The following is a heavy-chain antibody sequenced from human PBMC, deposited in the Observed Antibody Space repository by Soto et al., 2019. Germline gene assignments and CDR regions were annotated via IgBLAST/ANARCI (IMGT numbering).Heavy chain of an antibody. CDR3: ARGRLIAVAGKMIGAFDI. Sequence: GASVKVSCKASGYTFTSYGISCVRQAPGQGLEWMGWISAYNGNTNYAQKFQGWVTMTRDTPISTAYMELSRLRSDDTAVYYCARGRLIAVAGKMIGAFDIWGQGTMVTVSS. CDR1: GYTFTSYG. J-gene: IGHJ3*02. CDR2: ISAYNGNT. V-gene: IGHV1-18*01. D-gene: IGHD6-19*01.